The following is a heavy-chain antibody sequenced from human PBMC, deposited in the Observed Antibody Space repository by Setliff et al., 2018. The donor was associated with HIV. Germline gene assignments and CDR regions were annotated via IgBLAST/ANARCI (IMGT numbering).Heavy chain of an antibody. CDR3: ARDSSSWYEFYFDC. CDR2: ISIGSGAAI. V-gene: IGHV3-48*03. Sequence: GGSLRLSCAASGFTFRNYKFNWVRQAPGRGLEWVSSISIGSGAAIYYAESVQGRFTVSRDNSKNSLYLQMNSLRVENTAVYYCARDSSSWYEFYFDCWGQGTLVTVSS. D-gene: IGHD6-13*01. CDR1: GFTFRNYK. J-gene: IGHJ4*02.